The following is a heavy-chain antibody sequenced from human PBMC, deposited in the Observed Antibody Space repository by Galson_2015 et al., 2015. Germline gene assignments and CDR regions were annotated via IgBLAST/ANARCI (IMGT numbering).Heavy chain of an antibody. CDR1: GYTFTSYD. D-gene: IGHD1-26*01. CDR3: ASSLLISGSTPWDY. Sequence: SVKVSCKASGYTFTSYDINWVRRATGQGLEWMGWMNPNSGNTGYAQKFQGRVTMTRNTSISTAYMELSSLRSDDTAVYYCASSLLISGSTPWDYWGQGTPVTVSS. CDR2: MNPNSGNT. J-gene: IGHJ4*02. V-gene: IGHV1-8*01.